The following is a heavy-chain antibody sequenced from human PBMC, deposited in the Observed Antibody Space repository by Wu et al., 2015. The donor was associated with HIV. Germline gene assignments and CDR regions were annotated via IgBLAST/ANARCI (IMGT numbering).Heavy chain of an antibody. J-gene: IGHJ6*02. V-gene: IGHV1-24*01. CDR3: ATATRFGRDYYDDSDDSGGLDV. CDR1: GYSLTDLS. D-gene: IGHD3-22*01. CDR2: FDPEDGKP. Sequence: QVQLIQSGTEVKKPGASVKVSCKVSGYSLTDLSMSWVRQAPTRGLEWMGGFDPEDGKPVYAQKLQGRVTLTEDTSTDTVYMELSSLSSEDTAVYFCATATRFGRDYYDDSDDSGGLDVWGQGTLVTVS.